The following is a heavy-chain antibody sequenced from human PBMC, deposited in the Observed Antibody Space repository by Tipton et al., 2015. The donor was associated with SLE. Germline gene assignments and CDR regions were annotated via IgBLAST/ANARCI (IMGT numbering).Heavy chain of an antibody. CDR1: GGSISSGSYY. J-gene: IGHJ6*02. D-gene: IGHD3-3*01. CDR2: IYTSGST. CDR3: ARDPAIFGARDGMDV. V-gene: IGHV4-61*02. Sequence: TLSLTCTVSGGSISSGSYYWSWIRQPAGKGLEWIGRIYTSGSTNYNPSLKSRVTISVDTSKNQFSLKLSSVTAADTAVYYCARDPAIFGARDGMDVWGQGTTVTVSS.